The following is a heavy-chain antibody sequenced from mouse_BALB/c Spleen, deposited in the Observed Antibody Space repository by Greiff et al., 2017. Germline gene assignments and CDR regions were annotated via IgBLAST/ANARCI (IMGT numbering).Heavy chain of an antibody. J-gene: IGHJ3*01. CDR2: IYPGDGDT. CDR1: GYAFSSYW. Sequence: VKLMESGAELVRPGSSVKISCKASGYAFSSYWMNWVKQRPGQGLEWIGQIYPGDGDTNYNGKFKGKATLTADKSSSTAYMQLSSLTSEDSAVYFCARDYRYPFAYWGQGTLVTVSA. D-gene: IGHD2-14*01. CDR3: ARDYRYPFAY. V-gene: IGHV1-80*01.